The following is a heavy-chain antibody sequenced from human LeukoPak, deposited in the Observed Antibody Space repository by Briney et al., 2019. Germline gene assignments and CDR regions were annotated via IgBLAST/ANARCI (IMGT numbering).Heavy chain of an antibody. CDR1: GGSISSYY. Sequence: PSETLSLTCTVSGGSISSYYWSWIRQPPGKGLEWIGYIYYSGSTNYNPSLKSRVTISVDTSKNQFSLKLSSVTAADTAVYYCASTVTYDFWSGYRSGGFDYWGQGTLVTVSS. V-gene: IGHV4-59*01. J-gene: IGHJ4*02. D-gene: IGHD3-3*01. CDR3: ASTVTYDFWSGYRSGGFDY. CDR2: IYYSGST.